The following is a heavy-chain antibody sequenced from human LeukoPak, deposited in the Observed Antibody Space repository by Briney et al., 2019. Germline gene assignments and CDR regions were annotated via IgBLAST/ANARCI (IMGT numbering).Heavy chain of an antibody. Sequence: GGSLRLSWAASGFTFSNYAMTWVRQAPGKGLEWVSGISGSGSSTYYADSVKGRFTISRDNSKNTLYVQVNSLGTEDTAAYYCAKGSYYDSSGSFYFDYWGQGTLVTVSS. J-gene: IGHJ4*02. D-gene: IGHD3-22*01. CDR2: ISGSGSST. V-gene: IGHV3-23*01. CDR3: AKGSYYDSSGSFYFDY. CDR1: GFTFSNYA.